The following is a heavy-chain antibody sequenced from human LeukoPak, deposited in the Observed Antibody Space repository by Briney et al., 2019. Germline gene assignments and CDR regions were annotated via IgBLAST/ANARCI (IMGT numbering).Heavy chain of an antibody. J-gene: IGHJ4*02. D-gene: IGHD6-13*01. V-gene: IGHV3-66*02. Sequence: AGGSLRLSCAASGFAVSSNYMSWVRQAPGKGLEWVSVIYSGGSTYYADSVKGRFTISRDNSKNTLYLQMNSLRAEDTAVYYCARARGQQLAFDYWGQGTLVTVSS. CDR3: ARARGQQLAFDY. CDR1: GFAVSSNY. CDR2: IYSGGST.